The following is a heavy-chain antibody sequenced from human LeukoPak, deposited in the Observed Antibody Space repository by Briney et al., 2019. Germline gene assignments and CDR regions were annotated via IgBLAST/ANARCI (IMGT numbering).Heavy chain of an antibody. CDR1: GFTFSSSS. CDR3: ARDPASRGWYY. D-gene: IGHD6-19*01. V-gene: IGHV3-48*01. Sequence: PGGSLRLSCAASGFTFSSSSMNWVRQPPGKGLEWISYISSSSDTIYYADSVKGRFTISRDNAKNSLYLQMNSLTAEDTAIYFCARDPASRGWYYWGQGTLVTVSS. J-gene: IGHJ4*02. CDR2: ISSSSDTI.